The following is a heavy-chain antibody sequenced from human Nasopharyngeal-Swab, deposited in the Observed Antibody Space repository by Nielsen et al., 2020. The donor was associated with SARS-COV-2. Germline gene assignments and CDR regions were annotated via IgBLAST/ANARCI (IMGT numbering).Heavy chain of an antibody. Sequence: GGSLRLSCVASGFTFSNYDMHWVRQPTGKDLEWVSAIGTAGDPFYRGSVEGRFTISRENAKNSLYLQINDLRDGDTAVYYCARGGLATRRIWQFDLWGRGTLVAVSS. D-gene: IGHD2-15*01. J-gene: IGHJ2*01. CDR3: ARGGLATRRIWQFDL. CDR2: IGTAGDP. V-gene: IGHV3-13*05. CDR1: GFTFSNYD.